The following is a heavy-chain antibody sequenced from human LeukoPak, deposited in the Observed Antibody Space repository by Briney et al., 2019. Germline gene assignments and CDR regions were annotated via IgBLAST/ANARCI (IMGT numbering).Heavy chain of an antibody. V-gene: IGHV3-13*01. Sequence: PGGSLRLSCAASGFTFSSYDMHWVRQATGKGLEWVSAIGTAGDTYYPGSVKGRFTISRENAKNSLYLQMNSLRAGDTAVYYCARDSLSSAFDIWGQGTMVTVSS. CDR2: IGTAGDT. CDR1: GFTFSSYD. J-gene: IGHJ3*02. CDR3: ARDSLSSAFDI.